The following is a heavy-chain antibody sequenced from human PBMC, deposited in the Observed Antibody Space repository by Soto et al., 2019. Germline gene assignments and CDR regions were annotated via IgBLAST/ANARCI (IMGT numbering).Heavy chain of an antibody. V-gene: IGHV4-39*07. Sequence: SETKSLTCIVSGGSVSSSGYYWSWIQKPPGKGLEWIGEINHSGSTIYNPSLESRVTISVDTSKNQFSLKLSSVTAADTAVYYCARVQWFGMDGRYWGQGTLVTVSS. CDR3: ARVQWFGMDGRY. D-gene: IGHD3-10*01. CDR1: GGSVSSSGYY. J-gene: IGHJ4*02. CDR2: INHSGST.